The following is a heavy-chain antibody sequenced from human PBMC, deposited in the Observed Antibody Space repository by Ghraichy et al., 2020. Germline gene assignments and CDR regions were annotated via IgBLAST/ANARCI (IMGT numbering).Heavy chain of an antibody. D-gene: IGHD4-17*01. CDR2: INPDSGGT. CDR3: ARLGRDYGDHEYVPFDY. J-gene: IGHJ4*02. CDR1: GYTFTAYH. Sequence: ASVKVSCKASGYTFTAYHIHWVRQAPGQGLEWMGRINPDSGGTKYAQKFQDRVTMTRDTSTSTAYMEVSRVRFDDTAVYYCARLGRDYGDHEYVPFDYWGQGAPVNVYS. V-gene: IGHV1-2*02.